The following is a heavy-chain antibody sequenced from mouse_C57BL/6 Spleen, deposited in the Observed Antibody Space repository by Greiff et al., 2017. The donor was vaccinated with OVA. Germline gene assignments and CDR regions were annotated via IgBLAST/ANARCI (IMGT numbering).Heavy chain of an antibody. Sequence: EVKLVESGGGLVKPGGSLKLSCAASGFTFSDYGMHWVRQAPEKGLEWVAYISSGSSTIYYADTVKGRFTISRDNAKNTLFLQMTSLRSEDTAMDYCARMDGSSWYFDVWGTGTTVTVSS. J-gene: IGHJ1*03. CDR3: ARMDGSSWYFDV. CDR2: ISSGSSTI. CDR1: GFTFSDYG. D-gene: IGHD1-1*01. V-gene: IGHV5-17*01.